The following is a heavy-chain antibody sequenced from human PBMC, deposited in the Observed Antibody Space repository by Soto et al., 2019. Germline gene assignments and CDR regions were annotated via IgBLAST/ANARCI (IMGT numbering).Heavy chain of an antibody. J-gene: IGHJ6*02. CDR2: IYPGDSDT. V-gene: IGHV5-51*01. D-gene: IGHD3-22*01. CDR3: ARHNIAAAGPGPQDYYDSSGYPYGMDV. CDR1: GYSFTSYW. Sequence: GESLKISCKGSGYSFTSYWIGWVRQMPGKGLEWMGIIYPGDSDTRYSPSFQGQVTISADKSISTAYLQWSSLKASDTAMYYCARHNIAAAGPGPQDYYDSSGYPYGMDVWGQGTTVTVSS.